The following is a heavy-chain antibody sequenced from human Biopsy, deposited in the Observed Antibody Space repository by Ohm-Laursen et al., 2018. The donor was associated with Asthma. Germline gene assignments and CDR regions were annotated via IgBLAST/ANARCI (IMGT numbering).Heavy chain of an antibody. CDR1: GDSITSGGCC. Sequence: PSETLSLTCTVSGDSITSGGCCWNWIRQHPGKGLEWIGYIHHSGTSYFNPSLKSRVSFSRDTSKNQFSLRLSSVTAADTAMYYCARIPRRSGSYFVDYWVQGTLVTVSS. V-gene: IGHV4-31*03. CDR2: IHHSGTS. D-gene: IGHD3-22*01. CDR3: ARIPRRSGSYFVDY. J-gene: IGHJ4*02.